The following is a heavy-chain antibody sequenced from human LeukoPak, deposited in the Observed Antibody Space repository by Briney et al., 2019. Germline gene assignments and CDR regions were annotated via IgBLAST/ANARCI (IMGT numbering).Heavy chain of an antibody. CDR3: AKELRKTTFLDY. J-gene: IGHJ4*02. CDR1: GFTFSNYG. D-gene: IGHD4-4*01. CDR2: ISYDGSNE. V-gene: IGHV3-30*18. Sequence: GGSLRLSCAASGFTFSNYGMHWVRQAPGKGLEWVAVISYDGSNEYYGDSVKGRFTISRDNSKNTLYLQMISLRAEDTAVYYCAKELRKTTFLDYWGQGALVTVSS.